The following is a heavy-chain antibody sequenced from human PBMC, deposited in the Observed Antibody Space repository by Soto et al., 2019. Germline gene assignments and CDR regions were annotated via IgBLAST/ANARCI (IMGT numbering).Heavy chain of an antibody. D-gene: IGHD2-15*01. CDR2: ISGYNGNT. J-gene: IGHJ4*02. Sequence: QVQLVQSGAEVKKPGASVKVSCKASGYTFTSYGISWVRQAPGQGLEWMGWISGYNGNTKYAQKLHGRVTMTTDTSASIAYMDLRSLRCDDTAVYYCARELRGQIVDYWGQGTLFTVS. CDR3: ARELRGQIVDY. CDR1: GYTFTSYG. V-gene: IGHV1-18*01.